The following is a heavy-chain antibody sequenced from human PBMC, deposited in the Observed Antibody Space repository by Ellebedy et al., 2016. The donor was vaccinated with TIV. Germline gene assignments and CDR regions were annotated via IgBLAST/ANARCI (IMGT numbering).Heavy chain of an antibody. V-gene: IGHV4-39*01. J-gene: IGHJ5*02. D-gene: IGHD6-13*01. CDR3: ARRVIAAGSFWFDP. Sequence: MPSETLSLTCTVSGGSISSSSYYWGWIRQPPGKGLEWIGSIYYSGSTYYNPSLKSRVTISVDTSKNQFSLKLSSVTAADTAVYYCARRVIAAGSFWFDPWGQGTLVTVSS. CDR1: GGSISSSSYY. CDR2: IYYSGST.